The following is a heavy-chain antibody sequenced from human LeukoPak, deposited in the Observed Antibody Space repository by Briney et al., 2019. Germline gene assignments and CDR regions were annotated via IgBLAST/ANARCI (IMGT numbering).Heavy chain of an antibody. CDR3: ARAITNYGYIFDY. CDR1: GFTFSSYE. J-gene: IGHJ4*02. V-gene: IGHV3-74*01. CDR2: INSDGSSP. Sequence: GGSLRLSCAASGFTFSSYEMNWVRQAPGKGLVWVSRINSDGSSPSYADSVKGRFTISRDNAKNSLYLQMNSLRAEDTAVYYCARAITNYGYIFDYWSQGTLVTVSS. D-gene: IGHD5-18*01.